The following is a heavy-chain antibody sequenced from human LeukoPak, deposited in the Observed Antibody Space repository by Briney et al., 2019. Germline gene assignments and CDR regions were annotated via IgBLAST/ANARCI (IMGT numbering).Heavy chain of an antibody. CDR2: ISSSSSYI. CDR1: GFTFSSYS. Sequence: TSGGSLRLSCAASGFTFSSYSMNWVRQAPGKGLEWVSSISSSSSYIYYADSVKGRFTISRDNAKNSLYLQMNSLRAEDTAVYYCARDWGAYYDSSGYYFDAFDIWGQGTMVTVSS. D-gene: IGHD3-22*01. CDR3: ARDWGAYYDSSGYYFDAFDI. J-gene: IGHJ3*02. V-gene: IGHV3-21*01.